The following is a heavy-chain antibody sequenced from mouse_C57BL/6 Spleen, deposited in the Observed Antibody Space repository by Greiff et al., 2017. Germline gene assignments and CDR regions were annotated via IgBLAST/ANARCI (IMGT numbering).Heavy chain of an antibody. CDR3: ARSGTVVPFDY. V-gene: IGHV1-64*01. CDR1: GYTFTSYW. CDR2: IHPNSGST. J-gene: IGHJ2*01. Sequence: QVQLQQPGAELVKPGASVQLSCKASGYTFTSYWMHWVKQRPGQGLEWIGMIHPNSGSTNYNEKFKSKATLTVDKSSSTAYMQLSSLTSEDSAVYYCARSGTVVPFDYWGQGTTLTVSS. D-gene: IGHD1-1*01.